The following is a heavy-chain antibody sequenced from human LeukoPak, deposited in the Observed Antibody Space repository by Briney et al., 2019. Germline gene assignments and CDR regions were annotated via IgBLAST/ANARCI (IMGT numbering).Heavy chain of an antibody. D-gene: IGHD3-10*01. Sequence: PSETLSLTCTVSGASVTSGGFYWAWLRQPPGKGLEWIATVYYTGSTYYTPSLKSRVTISIGTSKNQFSLNLRSVVAPDTAVYYCARHSGSGSLSRPFDPWGQGTLVTVSA. V-gene: IGHV4-39*01. CDR1: GASVTSGGFY. CDR3: ARHSGSGSLSRPFDP. J-gene: IGHJ5*02. CDR2: VYYTGST.